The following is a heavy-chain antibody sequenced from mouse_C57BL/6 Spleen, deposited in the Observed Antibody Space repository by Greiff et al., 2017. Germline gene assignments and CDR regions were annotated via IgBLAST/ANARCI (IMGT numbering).Heavy chain of an antibody. CDR2: IRNKANGYTT. Sequence: EVKLMESGGGLVQPGGSLSLSCAASGFTFTDYYMSWVRQPPGKALEWLGFIRNKANGYTTEYSASVKGRFTISRDNSQSILYLQMNALRAEDSATYYCARSRDYADAMDYWGQGTSVTVSS. J-gene: IGHJ4*01. CDR1: GFTFTDYY. D-gene: IGHD2-4*01. V-gene: IGHV7-3*01. CDR3: ARSRDYADAMDY.